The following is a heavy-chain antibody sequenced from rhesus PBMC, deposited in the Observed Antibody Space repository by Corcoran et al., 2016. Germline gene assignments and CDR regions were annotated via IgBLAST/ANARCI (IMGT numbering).Heavy chain of an antibody. Sequence: QVQLQESGPGLVKPSETLSLTCAVSGYSISNGYDWSWIRQPPGKGLEWIGYIYGSSRSTHHNPSLMTRVTISKHAPKSHVSLKRSSVTAADTAVYDCARGITSFDYWGQGVLVTVSS. CDR3: ARGITSFDY. V-gene: IGHV4-127*01. J-gene: IGHJ4*01. CDR1: GYSISNGYD. CDR2: IYGSSRST. D-gene: IGHD1-26*01.